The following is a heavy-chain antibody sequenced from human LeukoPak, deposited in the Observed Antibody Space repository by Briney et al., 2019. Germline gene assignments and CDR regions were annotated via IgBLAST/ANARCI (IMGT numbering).Heavy chain of an antibody. CDR3: TRDSGTYNWLDP. CDR1: GFTFSDSS. Sequence: GGSLRLSCAASGFTFSDSSIHWARQASGKGLEWIGLMEKELNGYATAYAASVRGRFTISRDDSQNTAYLQMDSLKTEDTALYYCTRDSGTYNWLDPWGQGTLVTVSS. J-gene: IGHJ5*02. CDR2: MEKELNGYAT. D-gene: IGHD1-26*01. V-gene: IGHV3-73*01.